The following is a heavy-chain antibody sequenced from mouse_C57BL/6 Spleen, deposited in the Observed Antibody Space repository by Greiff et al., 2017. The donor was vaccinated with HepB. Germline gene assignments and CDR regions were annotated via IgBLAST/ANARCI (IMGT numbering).Heavy chain of an antibody. CDR3: ARKGRAAQAYYAMDY. Sequence: VQLQQSGAELARPGASVKMSCKASGYTFTSYTMHWVKQRPGQGLEWIGYINPSSGYTKYNQKFKDKATLTADKSSSTAYMQLSSLTSEDSAVYDCARKGRAAQAYYAMDYWGQGTSVTVSS. V-gene: IGHV1-4*01. CDR2: INPSSGYT. CDR1: GYTFTSYT. D-gene: IGHD3-2*02. J-gene: IGHJ4*01.